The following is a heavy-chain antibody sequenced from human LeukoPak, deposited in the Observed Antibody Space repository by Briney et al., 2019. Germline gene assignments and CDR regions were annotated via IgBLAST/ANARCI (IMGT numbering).Heavy chain of an antibody. CDR2: INPNSGGT. V-gene: IGHV1-2*02. CDR3: ARRRKGGSRSWYPFDY. D-gene: IGHD6-13*01. Sequence: ASVKVSCKASGYTFTGYYMHWVRQAPGQGLEWMGWINPNSGGTNYAQKFQGRVTMTRDTSISTAYMELSRLRSDDTAVYYCARRRKGGSRSWYPFDYWGQGTLVTVSS. J-gene: IGHJ4*02. CDR1: GYTFTGYY.